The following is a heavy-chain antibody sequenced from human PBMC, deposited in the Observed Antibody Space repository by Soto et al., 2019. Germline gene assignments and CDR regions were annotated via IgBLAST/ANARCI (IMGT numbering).Heavy chain of an antibody. V-gene: IGHV1-18*01. Sequence: QVQLVQSGAEVKKPGASVKVSCKASGYTFTSYGISWVRQAPGQGLEWMGWISAYNGNTNYAQKLQGRVTMTTDTSTSSAYMELRSLRSEDTAVYYCARGVRITMVRGASNWFDPWGQGTLVTVSS. D-gene: IGHD3-10*01. J-gene: IGHJ5*02. CDR3: ARGVRITMVRGASNWFDP. CDR1: GYTFTSYG. CDR2: ISAYNGNT.